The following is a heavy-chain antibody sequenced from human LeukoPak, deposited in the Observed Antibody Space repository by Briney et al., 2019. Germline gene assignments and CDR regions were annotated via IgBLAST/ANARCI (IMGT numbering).Heavy chain of an antibody. CDR2: INHSGST. J-gene: IGHJ4*02. Sequence: SETLSLTCAVYGGSFSGYYWSWIRQPPGKGLEWIGEINHSGSTNYNPSLKSRVTISVVTSKNQFSLKLSSVTAADTAVYYCARSRRGDSSGYYYVSFDYWGQGTLVTVSS. CDR1: GGSFSGYY. V-gene: IGHV4-34*01. CDR3: ARSRRGDSSGYYYVSFDY. D-gene: IGHD3-22*01.